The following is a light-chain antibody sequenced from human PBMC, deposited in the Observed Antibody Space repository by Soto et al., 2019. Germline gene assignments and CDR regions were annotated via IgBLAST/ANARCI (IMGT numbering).Light chain of an antibody. Sequence: QSVLTQPASVSGSPGQSITISCTGTSSDVGGYNYVSWYQQHPGKAPKLMIYDVNNRPSGVSNRFSGSKSGNTASLTISGFQAEDESDYYCSSYTSSSTLPYVFGTGTKVTVL. V-gene: IGLV2-14*01. J-gene: IGLJ1*01. CDR2: DVN. CDR3: SSYTSSSTLPYV. CDR1: SSDVGGYNY.